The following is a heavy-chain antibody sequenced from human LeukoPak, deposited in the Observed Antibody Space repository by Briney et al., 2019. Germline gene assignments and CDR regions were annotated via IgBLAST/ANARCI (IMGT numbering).Heavy chain of an antibody. CDR3: ARERTSFPHYYYYGMDV. D-gene: IGHD2-2*01. V-gene: IGHV1-2*02. CDR2: INPNSGGT. CDR1: GYTFTGYY. Sequence: ASVKVSCKASGYTFTGYYMHWVRQAPGQGLEWMGWINPNSGGTNYAQKFQGRVTMTRDTSISTAYMELSRLRSDDTAAYYCARERTSFPHYYYYGMDVWGQGTTVTVSS. J-gene: IGHJ6*02.